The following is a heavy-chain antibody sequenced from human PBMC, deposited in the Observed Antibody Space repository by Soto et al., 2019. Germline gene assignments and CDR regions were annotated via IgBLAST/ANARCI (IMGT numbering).Heavy chain of an antibody. V-gene: IGHV3-66*01. CDR1: GFTVSSNY. CDR2: IYSGGST. Sequence: PGGSLRLSCAASGFTVSSNYMSWVRQAPGKGLEWVSVIYSGGSTYYADSVKGRFTISRDNSKNTLYLQMNSLRAEDTAVYYCARDFPHYYDSSGNGDYWGQGTLVTVSS. J-gene: IGHJ4*02. CDR3: ARDFPHYYDSSGNGDY. D-gene: IGHD3-22*01.